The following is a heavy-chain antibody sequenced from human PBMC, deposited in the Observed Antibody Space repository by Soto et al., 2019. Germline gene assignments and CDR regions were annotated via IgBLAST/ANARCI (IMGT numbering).Heavy chain of an antibody. CDR2: IDPSDSYT. CDR3: ARHVMGARGWVDEPL. D-gene: IGHD1-26*01. V-gene: IGHV5-10-1*01. Sequence: GESLKISCKGSGYSFTSYWISWVRQMPGKGLEWMGRIDPSDSYTNYSPSFQGHVTISADKSITTAYLQWSSLKASDTAMYYCARHVMGARGWVDEPLWGQRTLVTVSS. CDR1: GYSFTSYW. J-gene: IGHJ4*02.